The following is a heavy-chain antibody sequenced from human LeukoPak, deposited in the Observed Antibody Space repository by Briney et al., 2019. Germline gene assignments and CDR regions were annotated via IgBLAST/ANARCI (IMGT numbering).Heavy chain of an antibody. D-gene: IGHD5-18*01. CDR1: GFTFDDYA. CDR3: AKGVSLDPGAAYYYYYGMDV. Sequence: GGSLRLSCAASGFTFDDYAMHCVRQAPGKGLEWVSGISWNSGSIGYADSVKGRFNISRDNAKNSLYLQMNSLRAEDTALYYCAKGVSLDPGAAYYYYYGMDVWGQGTTVTVSS. V-gene: IGHV3-9*01. J-gene: IGHJ6*02. CDR2: ISWNSGSI.